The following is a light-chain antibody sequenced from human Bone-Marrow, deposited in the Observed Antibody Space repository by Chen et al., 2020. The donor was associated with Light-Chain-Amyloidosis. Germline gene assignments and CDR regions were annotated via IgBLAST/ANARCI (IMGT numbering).Light chain of an antibody. CDR3: QVWDRSSDRPV. Sequence: SYVLTQPSSVSVAPGQTATIACGGNNIGSTSVHWYQQTPGQAPLPVVYDDSDRPSGIPERLSGSNSGNTATLTISRVEVGDEADYYCQVWDRSSDRPVFGGGTKLTVL. J-gene: IGLJ3*02. CDR2: DDS. V-gene: IGLV3-21*02. CDR1: NIGSTS.